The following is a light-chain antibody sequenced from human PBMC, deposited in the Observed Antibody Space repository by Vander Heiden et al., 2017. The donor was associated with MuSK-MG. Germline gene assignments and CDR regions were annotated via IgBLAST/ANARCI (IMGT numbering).Light chain of an antibody. V-gene: IGLV3-9*01. CDR2: RDS. CDR3: QVWDSSTANVV. CDR1: NIGSKN. J-gene: IGLJ2*01. Sequence: SYELTQPLSVSVALGQTARITCGGNNIGSKNVHWYQQKPGQAPVLVIYRDSNRPSGIPERFSGSNSGKTAKLTISRAQAGDEADYYCQVWDSSTANVVFGGGTKLTVL.